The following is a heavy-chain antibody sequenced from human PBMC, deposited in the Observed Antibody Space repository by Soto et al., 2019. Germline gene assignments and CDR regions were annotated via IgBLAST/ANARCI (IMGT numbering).Heavy chain of an antibody. CDR2: ITDRGSDT. V-gene: IGHV3-23*04. Sequence: EVQLVESGGGLVRPGGSLRLSCAASGFTFRKSDMTWVRRAPGQGLQYISSITDRGSDTYYADSVKGRFIISRDNPKNTLYLQMNTLSVEDTAIYYCAKRVVDRGAASWGQGTVVTVSS. CDR3: AKRVVDRGAAS. J-gene: IGHJ5*02. D-gene: IGHD2-15*01. CDR1: GFTFRKSD.